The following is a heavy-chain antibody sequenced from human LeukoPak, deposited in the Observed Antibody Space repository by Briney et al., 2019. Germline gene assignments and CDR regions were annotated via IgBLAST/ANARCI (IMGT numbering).Heavy chain of an antibody. Sequence: PSETLSLTCAVYGGSFSGYYWSWIRQPPGKGLEWIGEINHSGSTNYNPSLKSRVTISVDTSKNQFSLKLSSVTAADTAVYYCARGGCSGGSCYPRRQPFFDYWGQGTLVTVSS. CDR1: GGSFSGYY. CDR2: INHSGST. D-gene: IGHD2-15*01. J-gene: IGHJ4*02. CDR3: ARGGCSGGSCYPRRQPFFDY. V-gene: IGHV4-34*01.